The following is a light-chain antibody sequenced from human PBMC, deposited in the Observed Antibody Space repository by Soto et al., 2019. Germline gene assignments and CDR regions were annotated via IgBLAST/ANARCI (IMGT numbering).Light chain of an antibody. CDR1: QSISSY. J-gene: IGKJ1*01. CDR2: AAS. CDR3: QQSYSTPPT. V-gene: IGKV1-39*01. Sequence: DIQMTQSPSSLSASVGDRVTITCRASQSISSYLNWYQQKPGKAPKLLIYAASSLQSGVPSRFSGSGSGKDFPLTIRSLQPEDFATFHCQQSYSTPPTFGQGTKVEIK.